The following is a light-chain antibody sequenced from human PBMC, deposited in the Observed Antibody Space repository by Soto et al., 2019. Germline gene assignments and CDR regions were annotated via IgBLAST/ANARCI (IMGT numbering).Light chain of an antibody. V-gene: IGKV3-20*01. CDR2: GAS. CDR1: QSVASNS. Sequence: ETVLTQSPGTLSLSPGETATLSCRASQSVASNSLAWYQQKPGQAPRLLVYGASGRATDIPDRISRRESGTDFTLTSNRREAAESAVYYCHNYDTSPSTLGQVTKLEI. J-gene: IGKJ2*01. CDR3: HNYDTSPST.